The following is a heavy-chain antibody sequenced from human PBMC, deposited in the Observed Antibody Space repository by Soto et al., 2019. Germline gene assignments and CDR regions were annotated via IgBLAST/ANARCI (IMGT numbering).Heavy chain of an antibody. J-gene: IGHJ5*02. CDR2: IYSGGST. V-gene: IGHV3-66*01. CDR1: GFTVSSNY. Sequence: PGGSLRLSCAASGFTVSSNYMAGVRQDPGKGLERVSVIYSGGSTYYADSVKGRFTISRDNSRNTLYLQMNSLRAEDTAVYYCARDPSRYTTSSHGAPNWSDPWGQGTLVTVSS. CDR3: ARDPSRYTTSSHGAPNWSDP. D-gene: IGHD6-6*01.